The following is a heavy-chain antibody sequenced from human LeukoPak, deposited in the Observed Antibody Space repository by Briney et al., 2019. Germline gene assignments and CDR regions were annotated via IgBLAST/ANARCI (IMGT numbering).Heavy chain of an antibody. CDR1: GFTFSSYG. D-gene: IGHD4-17*01. CDR2: ISYDGSNK. J-gene: IGHJ4*02. CDR3: ARLRNTMTTPRFDY. Sequence: GGSLRLSCAASGFTFSSYGMHWVRQAPGKGLEWVAVISYDGSNKYYADSVKGRFTISRDNSKNTLYLQMNSLRAEDTAVYYCARLRNTMTTPRFDYWGQGTLVTVSS. V-gene: IGHV3-30*03.